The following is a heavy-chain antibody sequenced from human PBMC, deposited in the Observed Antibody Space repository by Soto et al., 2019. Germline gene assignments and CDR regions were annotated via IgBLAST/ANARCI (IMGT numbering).Heavy chain of an antibody. J-gene: IGHJ6*02. CDR2: IYYSGST. D-gene: IGHD6-19*01. CDR3: ARLAVAGTIYYYYGMDV. V-gene: IGHV4-39*01. Sequence: QLQLQKSGPGLVKPSETLSLTCTVSGGSISSSSYYWGWIRQPPGKGLEWIGSIYYSGSTYYNPSLKSRVTISVDTSKNQFSLKLSSVTAADTAVYYCARLAVAGTIYYYYGMDVWGQGTTVTVSS. CDR1: GGSISSSSYY.